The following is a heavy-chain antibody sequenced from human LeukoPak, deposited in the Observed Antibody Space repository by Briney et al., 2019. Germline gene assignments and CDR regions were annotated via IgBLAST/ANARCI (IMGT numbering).Heavy chain of an antibody. Sequence: AASVKVSCKASGYTFTSYYMHWVRQATGQGLEWMGIINPSGGSTSYAQKFQGRVTMTRDTSTSTVYMELSSLRSEDTAVYYCARVAAYLLSGGSEDFDYWGQGTVVTVSS. CDR1: GYTFTSYY. D-gene: IGHD2-15*01. CDR2: INPSGGST. V-gene: IGHV1-46*01. J-gene: IGHJ4*02. CDR3: ARVAAYLLSGGSEDFDY.